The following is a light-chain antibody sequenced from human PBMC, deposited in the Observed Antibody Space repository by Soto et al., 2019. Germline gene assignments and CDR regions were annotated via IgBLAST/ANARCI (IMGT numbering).Light chain of an antibody. CDR1: SSDVGGYNY. CDR2: EVN. V-gene: IGLV2-8*01. Sequence: ALTQPPSAYGSPGQSVAISCTGTSSDVGGYNYVSWYQQHPGKAPKLMIYEVNKRPSGVPDRFSGSKSGNTASLTVSGLQAEDEADYYRSSYGGSSHDLGNGTKVTVL. CDR3: SSYGGSSHD. J-gene: IGLJ1*01.